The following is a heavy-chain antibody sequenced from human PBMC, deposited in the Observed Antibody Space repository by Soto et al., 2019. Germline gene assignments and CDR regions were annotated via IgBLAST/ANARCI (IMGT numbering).Heavy chain of an antibody. Sequence: ASVKVSCKASGYTFTSYGISWVRQAPGLGLEWMGWISAYNGNTNYAQKLQGRVTMTTDTSTSTAYMELRSLRSDDTAVYYCARDPYRYDSSGQKRNDYWGQGTLVTVSS. D-gene: IGHD3-22*01. J-gene: IGHJ4*02. CDR3: ARDPYRYDSSGQKRNDY. CDR1: GYTFTSYG. CDR2: ISAYNGNT. V-gene: IGHV1-18*01.